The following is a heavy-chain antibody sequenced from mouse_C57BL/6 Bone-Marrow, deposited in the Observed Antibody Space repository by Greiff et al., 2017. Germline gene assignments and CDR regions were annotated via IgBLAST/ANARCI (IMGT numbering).Heavy chain of an antibody. CDR3: AREEEILCPAWFAD. J-gene: IGHJ3*01. CDR2: IYPGDGVT. CDR1: GYAFSSYW. D-gene: IGHD1-1*02. V-gene: IGHV1-80*01. Sequence: QLQQSGAELVKPGASVKISCQASGYAFSSYWMNWVKQRPGKGLEWIGQIYPGDGVTNYNGTFKGKATLTADTSSSTAYMQLSSRTSEDAAVYFCAREEEILCPAWFADWGQGTLVTVSA.